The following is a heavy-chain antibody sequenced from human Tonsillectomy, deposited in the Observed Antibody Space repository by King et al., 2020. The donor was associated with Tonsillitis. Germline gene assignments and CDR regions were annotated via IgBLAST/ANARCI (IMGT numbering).Heavy chain of an antibody. J-gene: IGHJ3*02. D-gene: IGHD3-22*01. Sequence: VQLVESGGGVVQPGRSLRLSCAASGFNFSSYAMNWVRQAPGKGLEWGAIFSNDGSNKYYADSVKGRFTISRDNSKNTLYLQMSSLKTEDTAVYYCAREYYYDNSGLDAFDIWGQGTMVAVSS. CDR3: AREYYYDNSGLDAFDI. CDR2: FSNDGSNK. CDR1: GFNFSSYA. V-gene: IGHV3-30*14.